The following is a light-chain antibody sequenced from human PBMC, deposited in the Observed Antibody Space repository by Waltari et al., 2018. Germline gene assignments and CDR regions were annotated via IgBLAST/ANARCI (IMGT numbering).Light chain of an antibody. CDR2: VNSDGSH. CDR1: SGHRSNV. CDR3: QTGGHGTWV. Sequence: QLVLTQSPSASASLGASVKLTCTLRSGHRSNVIAWLQQQPEKGPRYLMKVNSDGSHSKGDKIPDRFSGSSSGTEHYLTISSLQSEDEADYYCQTGGHGTWVFGGGTKLTVL. J-gene: IGLJ3*02. V-gene: IGLV4-69*01.